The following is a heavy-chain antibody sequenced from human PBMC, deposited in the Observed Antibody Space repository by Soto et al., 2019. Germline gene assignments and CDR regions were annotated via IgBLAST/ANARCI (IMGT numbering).Heavy chain of an antibody. CDR1: GFSLSTSGVG. J-gene: IGHJ3*02. CDR2: IYWDDDK. V-gene: IGHV2-5*02. CDR3: AHPTSLGEGAPFDI. D-gene: IGHD3-16*01. Sequence: QITLKESGPTLVKPTQTLTLTCIFSGFSLSTSGVGVGWIRQPPGKALEWLAVIYWDDDKRYSPSLKSRVTNPRDTPKNPGVFTMTNMDPEDTGTFYCAHPTSLGEGAPFDIWGQGTKVTVSS.